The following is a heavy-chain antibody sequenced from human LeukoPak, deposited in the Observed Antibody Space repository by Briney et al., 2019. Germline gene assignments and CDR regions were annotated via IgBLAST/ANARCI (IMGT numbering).Heavy chain of an antibody. J-gene: IGHJ4*02. CDR1: GVSISNYY. D-gene: IGHD5-18*01. CDR2: IYYSGST. CDR3: ASPQHGFSYRPFDY. Sequence: PSETLSLTCTVSGVSISNYYWSWIRQPPGKGLEWIGYIYYSGSTNYNPSLKSRVTISVDTSKNQISLKLSSVAAPDKVVYYCASPQHGFSYRPFDYWGQGTLVTVSS. V-gene: IGHV4-59*01.